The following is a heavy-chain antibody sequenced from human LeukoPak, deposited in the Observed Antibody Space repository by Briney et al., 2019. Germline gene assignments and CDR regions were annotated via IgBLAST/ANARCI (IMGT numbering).Heavy chain of an antibody. Sequence: GASVKVSCKASGYTFTSYDINWVRQATGQGLEWMGWMNPNSGNTGYAQKFQGRVTITRNTSISTAYMELSSLRPEDTALYYCVKDKHRDGYTYGVYDSWGQGTLITVSS. J-gene: IGHJ5*01. CDR2: MNPNSGNT. V-gene: IGHV1-8*03. CDR1: GYTFTSYD. CDR3: VKDKHRDGYTYGVYDS. D-gene: IGHD5-12*01.